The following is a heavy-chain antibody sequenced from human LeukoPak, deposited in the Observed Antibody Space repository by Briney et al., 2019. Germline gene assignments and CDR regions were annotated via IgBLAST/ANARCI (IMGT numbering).Heavy chain of an antibody. V-gene: IGHV3-74*03. D-gene: IGHD3-22*01. CDR2: ITNDGSST. CDR1: GLTFSSHW. J-gene: IGHJ4*02. CDR3: ARDPDYYDSSGIGDY. Sequence: GGSLRLSCAASGLTFSSHWMHWVRQAPGKGLVWVSRITNDGSSTTYADSVKGRFTISRDNSKNTLYLQMNSLRAEDTAVYYCARDPDYYDSSGIGDYWGQGTLVTVSS.